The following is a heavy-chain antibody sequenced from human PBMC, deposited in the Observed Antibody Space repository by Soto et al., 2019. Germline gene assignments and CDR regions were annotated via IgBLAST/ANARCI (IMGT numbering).Heavy chain of an antibody. Sequence: GASVKVSCEVSGYTLTELSMHWVRQAPGKGLEWMGGFDPEDGETIYAQKFQGRVTMTEDTSTDTAYMELSSLRSEDTAVYYCAIQSSQEYYYDSSGHRGAFDIWGQGTMVTVSS. CDR1: GYTLTELS. J-gene: IGHJ3*02. CDR2: FDPEDGET. D-gene: IGHD3-22*01. V-gene: IGHV1-24*01. CDR3: AIQSSQEYYYDSSGHRGAFDI.